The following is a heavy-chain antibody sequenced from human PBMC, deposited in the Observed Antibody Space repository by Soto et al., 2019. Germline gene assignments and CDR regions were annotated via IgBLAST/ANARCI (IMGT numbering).Heavy chain of an antibody. D-gene: IGHD5-18*01. CDR2: IYYSGST. CDR3: ARHDSYGYGSNAFDI. Sequence: SETLSLTCTVSGGSISSSSYYWGWIRQPPGKGLEWIGSIYYSGSTYYNPSLKSRVTISVDTSKNQFSLKLSSVTAADTAVYYCARHDSYGYGSNAFDIWGQGTMVTVSS. J-gene: IGHJ3*02. V-gene: IGHV4-39*01. CDR1: GGSISSSSYY.